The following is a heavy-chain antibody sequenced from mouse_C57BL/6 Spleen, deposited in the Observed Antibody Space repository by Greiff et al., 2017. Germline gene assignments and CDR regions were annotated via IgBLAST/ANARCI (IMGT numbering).Heavy chain of an antibody. CDR2: ISSGSSTI. D-gene: IGHD2-3*01. V-gene: IGHV5-17*01. CDR3: ARGDGYLSMDD. CDR1: GFTFSDYG. J-gene: IGHJ4*01. Sequence: EVMLVESGGGLVKPGGSLKLSCAASGFTFSDYGMHWVRQAPEKGLEWVAYISSGSSTIYYAATVKGRFTISRDNAKNTLFLQMTSLRSEDTAMYYCARGDGYLSMDDGGKGTSVTVSS.